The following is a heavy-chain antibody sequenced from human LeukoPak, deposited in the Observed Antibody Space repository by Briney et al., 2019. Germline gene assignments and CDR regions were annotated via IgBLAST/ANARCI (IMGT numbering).Heavy chain of an antibody. CDR2: IYYSGST. J-gene: IGHJ3*02. V-gene: IGHV4-59*11. Sequence: GSLRLSCVASGFTFSNHYMSWIRQPPGKRLEWIGYIYYSGSTSYNPSLKSRVTISVDTSKNQISLKLSSVTAADTAVYYCARDLGVMVRAFDIWGQGTMVTVSS. CDR3: ARDLGVMVRAFDI. CDR1: GFTFSNHY. D-gene: IGHD5-18*01.